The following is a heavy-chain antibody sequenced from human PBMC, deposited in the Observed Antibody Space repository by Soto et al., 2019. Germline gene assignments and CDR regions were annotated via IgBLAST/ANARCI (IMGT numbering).Heavy chain of an antibody. V-gene: IGHV5-51*01. D-gene: IGHD4-17*01. Sequence: PGESLKISCKGSGYSFSSYWIGWVRQMPGKGLEWMGIIYSGDSDTRYSPSFQGQVTISADKSINTAYLQWSSLKASDTAMYYCARRTETDYYGMDVWGQGTTVTAP. CDR2: IYSGDSDT. CDR1: GYSFSSYW. J-gene: IGHJ6*02. CDR3: ARRTETDYYGMDV.